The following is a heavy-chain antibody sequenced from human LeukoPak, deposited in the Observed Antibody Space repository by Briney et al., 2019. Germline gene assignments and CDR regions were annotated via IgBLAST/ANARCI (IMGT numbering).Heavy chain of an antibody. J-gene: IGHJ4*02. D-gene: IGHD6-13*01. V-gene: IGHV3-7*01. CDR1: GFTFSSYW. CDR3: ARVRSSSWYAGYYFDY. Sequence: GGSLRLSCAASGFTFSSYWMSWVRQAPGKGLEWVANIKQDGSERYYVDSVKGRFTISRDNAKNSLYLQMNSLRAEDTAVYYCARVRSSSWYAGYYFDYWGQGTLVTVSS. CDR2: IKQDGSER.